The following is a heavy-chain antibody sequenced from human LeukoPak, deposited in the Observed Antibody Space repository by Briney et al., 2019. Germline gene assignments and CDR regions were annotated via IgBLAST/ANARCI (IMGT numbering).Heavy chain of an antibody. Sequence: SVKVSCXASGGTFSSYAISWVRQAPGQGLEWMGRIIPIFGTANYAQKFQGRVTITTDESTSTAYMELSSLRSEDTAVYYCAASGITMVRGVIIPKYFDYWGQGTLVTVSS. J-gene: IGHJ4*02. V-gene: IGHV1-69*05. CDR3: AASGITMVRGVIIPKYFDY. CDR2: IIPIFGTA. CDR1: GGTFSSYA. D-gene: IGHD3-10*01.